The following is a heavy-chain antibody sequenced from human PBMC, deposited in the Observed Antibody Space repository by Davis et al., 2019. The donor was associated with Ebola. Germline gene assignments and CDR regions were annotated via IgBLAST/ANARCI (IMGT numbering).Heavy chain of an antibody. CDR1: GFTFSGSA. J-gene: IGHJ4*02. D-gene: IGHD2/OR15-2a*01. CDR2: IRSKANSYAT. CDR3: ARETLGDYWDY. Sequence: GGSLRLSCAASGFTFSGSAMHWVRQASGKGLEWVGRIRSKANSYATAYAASVKGRFTISRDDSKNTAYLQMNSLKTEDTAVYYCARETLGDYWDYWGQGTLVTVSS. V-gene: IGHV3-73*01.